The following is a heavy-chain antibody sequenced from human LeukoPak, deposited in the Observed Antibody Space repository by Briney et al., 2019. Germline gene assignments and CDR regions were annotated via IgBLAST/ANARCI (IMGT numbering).Heavy chain of an antibody. CDR3: ASLGYCTNGVC. CDR1: GFTFKIYS. Sequence: GGSLRLSCAASGFTFKIYSMNWVRQAPGKGLEWVSSISTSSSHMYYADSVKGRFTISRDNAKNSLYLQMNTLRAEDTAVYYCASLGYCTNGVCWGQGTLVTVSS. V-gene: IGHV3-21*01. CDR2: ISTSSSHM. D-gene: IGHD2-8*01. J-gene: IGHJ4*02.